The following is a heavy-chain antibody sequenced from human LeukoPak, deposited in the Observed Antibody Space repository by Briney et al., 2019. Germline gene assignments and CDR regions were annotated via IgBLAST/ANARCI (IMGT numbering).Heavy chain of an antibody. Sequence: GGSLRLSCAASGFTFSSYSMNWVRQAPGKGLEWVSSISSSSSYIYYADSMKGRITISRDNSKNTVFLQMNNLRTEDTAVYFCARPSPPGDGYNPPDYWGQGTLVTVSS. CDR1: GFTFSSYS. V-gene: IGHV3-21*01. CDR2: ISSSSSYI. CDR3: ARPSPPGDGYNPPDY. J-gene: IGHJ4*02. D-gene: IGHD5-24*01.